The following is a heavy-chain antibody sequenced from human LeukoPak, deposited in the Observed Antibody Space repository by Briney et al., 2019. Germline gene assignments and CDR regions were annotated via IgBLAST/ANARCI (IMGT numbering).Heavy chain of an antibody. V-gene: IGHV1-18*04. CDR2: IGTYNANT. CDR3: ATAGSSYGWGSWFYFDS. D-gene: IGHD3-10*01. J-gene: IGHJ4*02. CDR1: GYTFTTYG. Sequence: ASVKVSCKASGYTFTTYGISWVRQAPGQGLEWMGWIGTYNANTKSAPKFQGRLIMTTDTSANTAYPDLRSLRTDDTAVYYCATAGSSYGWGSWFYFDSWGQGTLVTVSS.